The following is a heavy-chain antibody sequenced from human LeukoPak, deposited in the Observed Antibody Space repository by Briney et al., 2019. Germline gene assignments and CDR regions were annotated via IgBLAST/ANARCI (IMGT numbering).Heavy chain of an antibody. CDR2: IYYSGST. Sequence: PSETLSLTCAVYGGSFSGYYWSWIRQPPGKGLEWIGYIYYSGSTNYNPSLKSRVTISVDTSKNQFSLKLSSVTAADTAVYYCARHGSYDSSGYYLGIFDYWGQETLVTVSS. D-gene: IGHD3-22*01. CDR1: GGSFSGYY. J-gene: IGHJ4*02. CDR3: ARHGSYDSSGYYLGIFDY. V-gene: IGHV4-59*08.